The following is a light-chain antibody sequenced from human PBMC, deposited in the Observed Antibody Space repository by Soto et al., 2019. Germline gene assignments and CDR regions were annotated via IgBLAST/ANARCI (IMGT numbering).Light chain of an antibody. V-gene: IGKV1-5*01. CDR1: QTINSW. J-gene: IGKJ2*01. CDR3: QEYNTFSSTT. CDR2: DAS. Sequence: DIPLTQSPSTLSASVGDRVTITCRASQTINSWLAWYQQKPGKAPKLLIYDASNLEIGVPSTFSGSGSGTEFTLTISSLQPDDFATYYCQEYNTFSSTTFGQGTKLEIK.